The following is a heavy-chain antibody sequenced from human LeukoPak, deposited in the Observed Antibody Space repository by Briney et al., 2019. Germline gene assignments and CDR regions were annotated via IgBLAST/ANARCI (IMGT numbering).Heavy chain of an antibody. Sequence: SETLSLTCTVSGGSISSGGYYWSWIRQHPEKGLEWIGYIYYSGSTYYNPSLKSRVTISVDTSKNQFSLKLSSVTAADTAVYYCARAHGFVTGFDYWGQGTLVTVSS. J-gene: IGHJ4*02. CDR2: IYYSGST. D-gene: IGHD3-10*01. CDR1: GGSISSGGYY. V-gene: IGHV4-31*03. CDR3: ARAHGFVTGFDY.